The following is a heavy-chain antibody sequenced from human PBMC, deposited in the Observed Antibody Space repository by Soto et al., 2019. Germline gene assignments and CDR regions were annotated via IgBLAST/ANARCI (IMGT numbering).Heavy chain of an antibody. D-gene: IGHD5-12*01. CDR3: ARGGRRWLQLRGYYYYYGMDV. Sequence: GASVKVSCTASGYTFTGYYMHWVRQAPGQGLEWMGWINPNSGGTNYAQKFQGWVTMTRDTSISTAYMELSRLRSDDTAVYYCARGGRRWLQLRGYYYYYGMDVWGQGTTVTVSS. J-gene: IGHJ6*02. V-gene: IGHV1-2*04. CDR2: INPNSGGT. CDR1: GYTFTGYY.